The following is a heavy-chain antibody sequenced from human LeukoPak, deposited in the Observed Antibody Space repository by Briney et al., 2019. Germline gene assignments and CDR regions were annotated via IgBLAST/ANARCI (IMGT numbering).Heavy chain of an antibody. D-gene: IGHD1-1*01. CDR3: ACGSNNWYNWFDP. V-gene: IGHV4-31*03. Sequence: SETLSFTCTVSGGSISSGGYYWSWIRQHPEKGLEWIGYIHYSGSTYYHPSLKSRVSMSVDTSRNQFSLKLSSVTAADTAVYYCACGSNNWYNWFDPWGQGTLVTVSS. CDR2: IHYSGST. CDR1: GGSISSGGYY. J-gene: IGHJ5*02.